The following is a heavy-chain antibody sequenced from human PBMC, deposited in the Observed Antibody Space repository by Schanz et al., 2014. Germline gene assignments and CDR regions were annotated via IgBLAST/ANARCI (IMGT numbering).Heavy chain of an antibody. V-gene: IGHV3-23*01. CDR1: GFTFFGSFA. CDR2: MSGSGSTA. J-gene: IGHJ3*01. D-gene: IGHD2-2*01. CDR3: ASSRTRYCSSTDCFPGAFDF. Sequence: EVQLLESGGGLVQPGGSLRLSCVASGFTFFGSFAMSWVRQAPGKGLEWVSGMSGSGSTADYADSVKGRFTISRDNSRKTLYLQMNSLRADDTAVYYCASSRTRYCSSTDCFPGAFDFWGQGTLVTVSS.